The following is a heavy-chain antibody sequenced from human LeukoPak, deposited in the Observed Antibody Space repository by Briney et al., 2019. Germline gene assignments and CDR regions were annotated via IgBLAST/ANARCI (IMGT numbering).Heavy chain of an antibody. D-gene: IGHD3-16*01. Sequence: GASVKVSCKASGYTFTGYYMHWVRQAPGQGLEWMGWINPNSGGTNYAQKFQGRVTLTRDTSTTTVYMELQWLTSDDTAVYYCSRGSGISFGGIDYWGPGTLVTVSS. J-gene: IGHJ4*02. CDR3: SRGSGISFGGIDY. CDR2: INPNSGGT. CDR1: GYTFTGYY. V-gene: IGHV1-2*02.